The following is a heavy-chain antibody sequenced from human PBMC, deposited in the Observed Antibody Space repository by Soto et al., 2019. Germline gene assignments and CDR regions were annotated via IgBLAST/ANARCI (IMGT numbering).Heavy chain of an antibody. CDR1: GFAFRSYG. Sequence: QVQLVESGGGVVQPGRSLRLSCVASGFAFRSYGMHWVRQAPGKGLDWVAAISYDGETKDYVDSVKGRFTISRDNSKNTRYLQISIQEPKKTAVSPCANAVAAAAAGDEGDAGVAWMPDDWGQGTLVTVAS. CDR3: ANAVAAAAAGDEGDAGVAWMPDD. V-gene: IGHV3-33*08. CDR2: ISYDGETK. D-gene: IGHD4-17*01. J-gene: IGHJ4*02.